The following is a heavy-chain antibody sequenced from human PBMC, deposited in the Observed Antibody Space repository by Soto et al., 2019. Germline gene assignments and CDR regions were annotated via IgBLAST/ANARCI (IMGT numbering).Heavy chain of an antibody. V-gene: IGHV4-34*01. CDR1: GGSFSGYY. Sequence: SETLSLTCAVYGGSFSGYYWSWIRQPPGKGLEWIGEINHSGSTNYNPSLKSRVTISVDTSKTQFSLKLSSVTAADTAVYYCARGNLGYCSSTSCYTFPYYYYGMDVWGQGTTVTVSS. J-gene: IGHJ6*02. D-gene: IGHD2-2*02. CDR2: INHSGST. CDR3: ARGNLGYCSSTSCYTFPYYYYGMDV.